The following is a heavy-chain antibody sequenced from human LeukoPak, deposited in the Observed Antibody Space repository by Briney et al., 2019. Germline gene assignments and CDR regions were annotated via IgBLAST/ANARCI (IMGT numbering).Heavy chain of an antibody. CDR1: GYTFTSYD. D-gene: IGHD6-13*01. CDR2: MNPNSGNT. CDR3: ARSSIIAAAGPYYFDC. Sequence: ASVKVSCKASGYTFTSYDINWVRQATGQGLEWMGWMNPNSGNTGYAQKFQGRVTITADKSTSTAYMELSSLRSEDTAVYYCARSSIIAAAGPYYFDCWGQGTLVTVCS. V-gene: IGHV1-8*01. J-gene: IGHJ4*02.